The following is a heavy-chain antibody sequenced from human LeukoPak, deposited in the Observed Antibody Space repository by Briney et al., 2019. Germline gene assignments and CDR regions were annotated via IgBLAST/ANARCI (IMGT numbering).Heavy chain of an antibody. V-gene: IGHV3-23*01. CDR2: ISGSGGST. D-gene: IGHD3-3*01. CDR3: AKVPVFSLTISEVVTDDAFDI. Sequence: GGSLRLSCAASGFTFSSYAMSWVRQAPGKGLEWVSAISGSGGSTYYADSVKGRLTISRDNSKNTLYLQMNSLRAEDTAVYYCAKVPVFSLTISEVVTDDAFDIWGQETIVTVSS. CDR1: GFTFSSYA. J-gene: IGHJ3*02.